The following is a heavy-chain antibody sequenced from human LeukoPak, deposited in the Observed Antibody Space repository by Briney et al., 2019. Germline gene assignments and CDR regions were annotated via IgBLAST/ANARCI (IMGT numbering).Heavy chain of an antibody. CDR2: ISGSGGST. CDR1: GFTFSSNA. CDR3: AKRGYCSSTSCYTAGTYYYYYYMDV. V-gene: IGHV3-23*01. D-gene: IGHD2-2*02. J-gene: IGHJ6*03. Sequence: PGGSLRLSCAASGFTFSSNAMSWVRQAPGKGLEWVSAISGSGGSTYYADSVKGRFTISRDNSKNTLYLQMNSLRAEDTAVYYCAKRGYCSSTSCYTAGTYYYYYYMDVWGKGTTVTVSS.